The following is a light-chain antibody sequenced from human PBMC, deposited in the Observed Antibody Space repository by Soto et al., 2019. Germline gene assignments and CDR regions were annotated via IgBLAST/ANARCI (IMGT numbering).Light chain of an antibody. CDR2: EVR. CDR1: NSDVGGYDY. J-gene: IGLJ2*01. V-gene: IGLV2-14*01. CDR3: ASYTSSTTRV. Sequence: QSALTQPASVSGSPGQSITISCTGTNSDVGGYDYVSWYQQHPGKAPKLMIYEVRHRPSGVSDRFSGSKSGNTAPLTISGLQAEDEADYYCASYTSSTTRVFGGGTKLTVL.